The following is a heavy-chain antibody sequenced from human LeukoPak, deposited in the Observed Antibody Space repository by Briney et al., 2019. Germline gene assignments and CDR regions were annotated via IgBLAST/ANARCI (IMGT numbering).Heavy chain of an antibody. J-gene: IGHJ4*02. CDR3: ARGQLWFGELVDY. V-gene: IGHV4-38-2*02. D-gene: IGHD3-10*01. CDR1: GYSISSGYY. CDR2: IYHSGST. Sequence: SETLSLTCTVSGYSISSGYYWGWIRQPPGKGLEWIGSIYHSGSTYYNPSLKSRVTISVDTSKNHFSLKLSSVTAADTAVYYCARGQLWFGELVDYWGQGTLVTVSS.